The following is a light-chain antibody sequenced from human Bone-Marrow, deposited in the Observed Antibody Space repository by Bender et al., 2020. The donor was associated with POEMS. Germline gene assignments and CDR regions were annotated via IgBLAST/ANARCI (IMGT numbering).Light chain of an antibody. CDR2: EVT. CDR1: SSDVANYNY. CDR3: CSYAGGTTLVV. Sequence: QSALTQPASVSGSPGQSITISCTATSSDVANYNYVSWFQQHPGKAPKLLIYEVTNRPSGVSWRFSGSKSGNTASLTISGLLPEDEADYHCCSYAGGTTLVVFGGGTKLTVL. J-gene: IGLJ2*01. V-gene: IGLV2-14*01.